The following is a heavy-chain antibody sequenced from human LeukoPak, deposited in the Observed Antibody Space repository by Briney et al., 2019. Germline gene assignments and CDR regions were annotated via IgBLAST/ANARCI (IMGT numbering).Heavy chain of an antibody. Sequence: ASVKVSCKASGYTFTGYYMHWVRQAPGQGLEWMGWINPNSGGTNYAQKFQGRVTMTTDTSTSTAYMELRSLRSDDTAVYYCARTYYYDIDYWGQGTLVTVSS. D-gene: IGHD3-22*01. J-gene: IGHJ4*02. V-gene: IGHV1-2*02. CDR1: GYTFTGYY. CDR2: INPNSGGT. CDR3: ARTYYYDIDY.